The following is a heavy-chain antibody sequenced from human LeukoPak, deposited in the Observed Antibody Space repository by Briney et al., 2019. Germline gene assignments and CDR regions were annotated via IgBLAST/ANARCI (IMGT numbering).Heavy chain of an antibody. Sequence: GASVKVSCKASGYTFTSYYMHWVRQAPGQGLEWMGIINPSGGSTSYAQKFQGRVTMTRDTSTSTVYMELSSLRSEDTAVYYCARDLARFLEWLAAGNYMDVWGKGTTVTVSS. D-gene: IGHD3-3*01. CDR2: INPSGGST. J-gene: IGHJ6*03. CDR1: GYTFTSYY. V-gene: IGHV1-46*01. CDR3: ARDLARFLEWLAAGNYMDV.